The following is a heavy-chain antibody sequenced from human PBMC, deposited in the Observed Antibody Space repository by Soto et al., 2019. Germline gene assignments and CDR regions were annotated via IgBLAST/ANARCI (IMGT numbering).Heavy chain of an antibody. J-gene: IGHJ4*02. CDR3: ARLPSTSCLDY. V-gene: IGHV5-51*01. CDR1: GYNFANVW. Sequence: PGESLKISCKTSGYNFANVWIAWVRQMPGKGLEWMGFIYPGDSDARYSPSFQGQVTFSVDKSLSTAYLHWSSLEASDTAMYYCARLPSTSCLDYWGQGTLVTVSS. CDR2: IYPGDSDA. D-gene: IGHD2-2*01.